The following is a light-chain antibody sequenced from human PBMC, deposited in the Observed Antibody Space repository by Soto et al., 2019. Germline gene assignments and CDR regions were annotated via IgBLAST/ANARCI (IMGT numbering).Light chain of an antibody. CDR1: QSVSSY. J-gene: IGKJ5*01. V-gene: IGKV3-11*01. Sequence: LARRASQSVSSYLAWYQQKPGQAPRLLIYDASNRATGIPARFSGICSGTASNLTILRSRHAGLAVFQSQERRSWAAGSFGRGTRLEIK. CDR3: QERRSWAAGS. CDR2: DAS.